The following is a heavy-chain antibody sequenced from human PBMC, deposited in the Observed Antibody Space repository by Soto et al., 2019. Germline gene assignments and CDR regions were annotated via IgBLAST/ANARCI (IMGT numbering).Heavy chain of an antibody. CDR2: ISSRSTYT. V-gene: IGHV3-11*06. CDR1: GFIFSDYY. D-gene: IGHD3-10*01. CDR3: VTSRGSETFYSPFNY. J-gene: IGHJ4*02. Sequence: QVQLVESGGGLVKPGGSLRLSCEASGFIFSDYYMSWVRQAPGKGLEWLSYISSRSTYTKYADSVTGRFTISRDDAKNSLYLEMSSLRAEDTAVYYCVTSRGSETFYSPFNYWGQGTLVTVSS.